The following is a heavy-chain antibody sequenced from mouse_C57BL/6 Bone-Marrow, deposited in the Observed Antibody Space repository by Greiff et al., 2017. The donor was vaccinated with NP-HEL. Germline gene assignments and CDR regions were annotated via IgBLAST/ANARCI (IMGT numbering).Heavy chain of an antibody. Sequence: VQLQQSGPVLVKPGASVKMSCKASGYTFTDYYMNWVKQSHGKSLEWIGVINPYNGGTSYNQKFKGKATLTVDKSSSTAYMELNSLTSEDSAVYYCARGGGYDRGYYFDYWGQGTTLTVSS. CDR3: ARGGGYDRGYYFDY. CDR1: GYTFTDYY. V-gene: IGHV1-19*01. CDR2: INPYNGGT. J-gene: IGHJ2*01. D-gene: IGHD2-2*01.